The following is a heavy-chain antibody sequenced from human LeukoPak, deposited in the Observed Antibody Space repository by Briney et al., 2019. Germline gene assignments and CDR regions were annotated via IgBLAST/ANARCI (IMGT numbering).Heavy chain of an antibody. CDR1: GGSFSGYY. Sequence: SETLSLTCAVYGGSFSGYYWSWIRQPPGKWLEWIGEINHSGSTNNNPSLKSRVTISVDTSKNQFSLKLSSVTAADTAVYYCASGGVTMVRGRGTFDYWGQGTLVTVSS. V-gene: IGHV4-34*01. J-gene: IGHJ4*02. D-gene: IGHD3-10*01. CDR2: INHSGST. CDR3: ASGGVTMVRGRGTFDY.